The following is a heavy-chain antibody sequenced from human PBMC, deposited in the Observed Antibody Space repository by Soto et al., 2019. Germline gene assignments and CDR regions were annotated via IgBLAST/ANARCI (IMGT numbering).Heavy chain of an antibody. Sequence: PSETLSLTCTVSGGSISSYYWSWIRQPPGKGLEWIGYIYYSGSTNYNPSLKSRVTISVDTSKNQFSLKLSSVTAADTAVYYCAGEYCGGDCYSSYYYGMDVWGQGTTVTVSS. V-gene: IGHV4-59*01. CDR2: IYYSGST. D-gene: IGHD2-21*02. CDR1: GGSISSYY. CDR3: AGEYCGGDCYSSYYYGMDV. J-gene: IGHJ6*02.